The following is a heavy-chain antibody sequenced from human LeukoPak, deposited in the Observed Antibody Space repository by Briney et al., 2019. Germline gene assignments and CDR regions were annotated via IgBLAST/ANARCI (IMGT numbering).Heavy chain of an antibody. CDR1: GGSISSGSYF. CDR2: IYTNGGP. J-gene: IGHJ4*02. CDR3: ARELAGYGKLDY. Sequence: ASETLSLTCTVSGGSISSGSYFWSWTRQPAGKGLEWIGRIYTNGGPSYNPSLKSRITISPDTSKNQFSLKLSSVTAADTAVYYCARELAGYGKLDYWGQGILVTVSS. V-gene: IGHV4-61*02. D-gene: IGHD5-12*01.